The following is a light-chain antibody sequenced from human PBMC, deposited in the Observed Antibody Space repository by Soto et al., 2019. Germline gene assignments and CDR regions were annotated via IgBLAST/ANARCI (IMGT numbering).Light chain of an antibody. Sequence: QSALTQPPSASGSPGQSVTISCTGTSSDVGGYNYVSWYQQHPGKAPKLIIYEVTKRPSGVPDRFSGSKSGTTASLTVSGLQADDEADYYCNSYGGSNNLVFGGGTKVTVL. CDR3: NSYGGSNNLV. J-gene: IGLJ2*01. CDR2: EVT. V-gene: IGLV2-8*01. CDR1: SSDVGGYNY.